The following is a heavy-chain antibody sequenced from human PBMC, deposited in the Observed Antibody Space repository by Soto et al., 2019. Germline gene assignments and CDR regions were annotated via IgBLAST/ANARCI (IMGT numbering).Heavy chain of an antibody. V-gene: IGHV1-69*01. D-gene: IGHD1-26*01. Sequence: QVQLVQSGAEVKRPGSSVKVSCKASGGLFTTYAFSWVRQAPGQGLEWVGGIIPILGTLTYALKFQGRVTITADESTSTAYMELSSLTFEDTAVYYCARDGRIGAGGTPEFYFDYWGQGTLVTVSS. CDR2: IIPILGTL. CDR1: GGLFTTYA. J-gene: IGHJ4*02. CDR3: ARDGRIGAGGTPEFYFDY.